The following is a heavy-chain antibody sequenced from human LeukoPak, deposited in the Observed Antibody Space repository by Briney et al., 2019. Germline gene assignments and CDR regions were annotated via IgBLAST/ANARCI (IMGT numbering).Heavy chain of an antibody. Sequence: SETLSLTCTVSGGSISSSSYYWGWIRQPPGKGLEWIGSIYYSGSTYYNPSLKSRVTISVDTSKNQFSLKLSSVTAADTAVYYCARGRQQLVLEYYYYGMDVWGQGTTVTVSS. D-gene: IGHD6-13*01. CDR3: ARGRQQLVLEYYYYGMDV. J-gene: IGHJ6*02. CDR1: GGSISSSSYY. CDR2: IYYSGST. V-gene: IGHV4-39*07.